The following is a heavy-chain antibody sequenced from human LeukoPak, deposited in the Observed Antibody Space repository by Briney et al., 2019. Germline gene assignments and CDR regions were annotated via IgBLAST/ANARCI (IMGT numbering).Heavy chain of an antibody. Sequence: SETLSLTCGVSGGSINSYYWSWIRQPPGEGLEWIGYIYYSGCTNYNPSLMSRVTISVDTSKNQFSLKLTSVTAADTSVYYCARAIAGGYFDRWGQGTLVTVSS. CDR3: ARAIAGGYFDR. D-gene: IGHD6-13*01. V-gene: IGHV4-59*01. CDR1: GGSINSYY. CDR2: IYYSGCT. J-gene: IGHJ4*01.